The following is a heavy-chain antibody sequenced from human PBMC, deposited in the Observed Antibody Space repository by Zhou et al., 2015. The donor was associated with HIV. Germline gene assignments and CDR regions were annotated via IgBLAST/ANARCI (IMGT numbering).Heavy chain of an antibody. CDR1: GGTFGNFA. V-gene: IGHV1-69*01. D-gene: IGHD2-21*02. CDR3: ARTVMWTVVTSTHAFDV. CDR2: IIPIFGTA. J-gene: IGHJ3*01. Sequence: QVQLVQSWAEVKKPGSSVKVACKASGGTFGNFAIIWVRQGPGQGLEWMGGIIPIFGTANYAKKFQARVTITADESTRSAYMELSSLRSEDTAIYYCARTVMWTVVTSTHAFDVWGRGTLVTVSS.